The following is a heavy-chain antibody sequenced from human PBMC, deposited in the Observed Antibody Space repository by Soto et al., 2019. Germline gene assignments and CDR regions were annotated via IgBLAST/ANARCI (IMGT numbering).Heavy chain of an antibody. Sequence: SETLSLTCTVSGGSISSYYWSWIRQPPGKGLEWIGYIYYSGSTNYNPSLKSRATISIVTSKNQLSLKLSSVTGADTAVYYCARPMGRYFDWLLYGQGGDPDAFDIWGQGTMVTVSS. V-gene: IGHV4-59*08. CDR2: IYYSGST. CDR3: ARPMGRYFDWLLYGQGGDPDAFDI. D-gene: IGHD3-9*01. J-gene: IGHJ3*02. CDR1: GGSISSYY.